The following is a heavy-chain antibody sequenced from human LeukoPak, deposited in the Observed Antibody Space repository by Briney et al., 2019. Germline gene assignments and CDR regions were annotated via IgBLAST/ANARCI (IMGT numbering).Heavy chain of an antibody. CDR2: IYWDDDK. Sequence: YPPTLWKSTEMPTLAPSVVGFSPSTSGAGVGWSRQPGGKALVWVALIYWDDDKRYSPTLKSTLTITKDPSKNQVVLTMTNMDPVDTATYYCAHRPHYDYIWGSYRHWGQGTLVTVSS. CDR3: AHRPHYDYIWGSYRH. D-gene: IGHD3-16*02. CDR1: GFSPSTSGAG. J-gene: IGHJ4*02. V-gene: IGHV2-5*02.